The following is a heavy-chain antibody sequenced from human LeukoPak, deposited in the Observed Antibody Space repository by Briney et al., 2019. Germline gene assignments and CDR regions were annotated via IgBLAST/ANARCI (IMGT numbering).Heavy chain of an antibody. CDR1: GFTFSSYG. V-gene: IGHV3-30*18. Sequence: GGSLRLSCAASGFTFSSYGMHWVRQAPGKGLEWGAVISYDGSNKYYADSVKGRFPISRDNSKNTLYLQMNSLRAEDTAVYYCAKDREAADDYGMDVWGQGTTVTVSS. CDR3: AKDREAADDYGMDV. J-gene: IGHJ6*02. CDR2: ISYDGSNK. D-gene: IGHD6-13*01.